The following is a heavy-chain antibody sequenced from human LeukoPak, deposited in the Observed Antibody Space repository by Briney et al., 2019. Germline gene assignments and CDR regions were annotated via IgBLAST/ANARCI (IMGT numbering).Heavy chain of an antibody. CDR1: GGSISSYY. Sequence: SETLSLTCTVSGGSISSYYWSWIRQPPGKGLEWIGYIYYSGSTNYNPSLKSRVTISVDTSKNQFSLKLSSVTAADTAVYYCASVAGNSRWFDPWGQGTLVTVSS. J-gene: IGHJ5*02. D-gene: IGHD4-23*01. CDR3: ASVAGNSRWFDP. CDR2: IYYSGST. V-gene: IGHV4-59*01.